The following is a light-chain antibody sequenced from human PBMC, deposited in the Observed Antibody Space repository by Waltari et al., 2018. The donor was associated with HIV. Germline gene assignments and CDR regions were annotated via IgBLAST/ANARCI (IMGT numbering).Light chain of an antibody. CDR2: RND. J-gene: IGLJ2*01. V-gene: IGLV1-47*01. CDR3: ASWDDNLGHWI. CDR1: KYHIGHND. Sequence: QPKMTQAPSASKTPGQRITMACSGRKYHIGHNDIYWYQQIEGTAPRLVMDRNDQRPAGVPDRFSGTKSGTSAFLAITGLRLDDEATYVCASWDDNLGHWIFGGGTKLTVL.